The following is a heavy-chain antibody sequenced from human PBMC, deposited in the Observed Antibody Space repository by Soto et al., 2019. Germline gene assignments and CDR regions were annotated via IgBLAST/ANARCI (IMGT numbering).Heavy chain of an antibody. Sequence: QVHLVQSEGEVKKPGASVKVSCKTSGYTFSDYGVSWVREAPGQRLEWMGWINTFNGNTKYEQQFQGRVTLSIDTSPRTVSLELTRLNFVGAAVYYCARGFIAENYWCQGTRVSVSS. J-gene: IGHJ4*02. CDR1: GYTFSDYG. CDR2: INTFNGNT. D-gene: IGHD6-13*01. CDR3: ARGFIAENY. V-gene: IGHV1-18*01.